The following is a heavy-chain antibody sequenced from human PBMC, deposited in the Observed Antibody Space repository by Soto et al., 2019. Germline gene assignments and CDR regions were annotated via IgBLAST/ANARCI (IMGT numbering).Heavy chain of an antibody. J-gene: IGHJ5*02. V-gene: IGHV4-59*01. Sequence: ASETLSLTCTVSGGSINTYYWSWIRQPPGKELEWIGYIYYTGKTIYSPSLKTRVTMSVDMSKSQLSLKLTSVTAADTAVYYCEKAPYYEKWRGYNENYSAPWGQGILVTVSS. D-gene: IGHD3-3*01. CDR2: IYYTGKT. CDR3: EKAPYYEKWRGYNENYSAP. CDR1: GGSINTYY.